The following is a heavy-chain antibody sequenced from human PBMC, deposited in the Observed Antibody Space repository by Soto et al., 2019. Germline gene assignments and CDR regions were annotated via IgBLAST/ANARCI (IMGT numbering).Heavy chain of an antibody. J-gene: IGHJ4*02. Sequence: ASVKVSCKASGYNLTNYFLHWVRQAPGQGLEWMGIINPSDGRATYAQKLQGRLTMTTDTSTSTVYMELSRLRSDDTAVYFCARDAVVGATTRSHFDHWGQGTLVTV. V-gene: IGHV1-46*01. CDR2: INPSDGRA. CDR3: ARDAVVGATTRSHFDH. CDR1: GYNLTNYF. D-gene: IGHD1-26*01.